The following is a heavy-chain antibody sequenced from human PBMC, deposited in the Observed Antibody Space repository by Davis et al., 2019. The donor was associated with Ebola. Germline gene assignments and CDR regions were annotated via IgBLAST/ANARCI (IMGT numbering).Heavy chain of an antibody. V-gene: IGHV1-2*02. D-gene: IGHD2-2*01. CDR1: GYSFTDYY. J-gene: IGHJ5*02. CDR3: ATPTHTNSDLDP. Sequence: ASVQVSCKASGYSFTDYYMNWVRQAPGQGPEWMAWLNHRNGAANFAQRLQGRVTLTRDTYITTSYMELSGLRSDDDAIYYRATPTHTNSDLDPWGQGTLVTVSS. CDR2: LNHRNGAA.